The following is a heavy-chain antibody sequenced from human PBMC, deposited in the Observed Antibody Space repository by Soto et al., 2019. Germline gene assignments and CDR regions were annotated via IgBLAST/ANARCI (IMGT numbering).Heavy chain of an antibody. J-gene: IGHJ4*02. CDR3: AGELDIHHGLGY. D-gene: IGHD6-19*01. Sequence: QTLSLTCAISWGSVSSNTATWNWVRQSPSRGLEWLGRTYYRSNWNFDYALSVKSRITINPDTSKNQFSLQLNSLTPEDTAVYYCAGELDIHHGLGYWGPGTSVTVPS. CDR2: TYYRSNWNF. CDR1: WGSVSSNTAT. V-gene: IGHV6-1*01.